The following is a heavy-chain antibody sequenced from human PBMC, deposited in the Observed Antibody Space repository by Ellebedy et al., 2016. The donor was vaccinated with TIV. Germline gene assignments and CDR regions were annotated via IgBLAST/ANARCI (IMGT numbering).Heavy chain of an antibody. D-gene: IGHD2-15*01. CDR2: FNTGGSIP. CDR3: ARDGGDCSGGNCYSSSYFYGMDV. Sequence: AASVKVSCKASGYVFPTHHIHWVRQAPGQGLEWMGIFNTGGSIPTYSQKFQGRVTMTRDLSTSTVYMELSGLSSADTAIYYCARDGGDCSGGNCYSSSYFYGMDVWGQGTAVSVSS. V-gene: IGHV1-46*01. CDR1: GYVFPTHH. J-gene: IGHJ6*02.